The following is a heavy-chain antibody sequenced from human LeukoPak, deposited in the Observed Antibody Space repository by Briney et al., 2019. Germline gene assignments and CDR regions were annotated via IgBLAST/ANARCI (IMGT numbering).Heavy chain of an antibody. J-gene: IGHJ5*02. Sequence: SETLSLTCTVSGGSISSYYWSWIRQPPGKGLERIGYIYYSGSTNYNPSLKSRVTISVDTSKNQFSLKLSSVTAADTAVYYCARGRTRYCSGGSCPQGWFDPWGQGTLVPVSS. D-gene: IGHD2-15*01. V-gene: IGHV4-59*01. CDR3: ARGRTRYCSGGSCPQGWFDP. CDR2: IYYSGST. CDR1: GGSISSYY.